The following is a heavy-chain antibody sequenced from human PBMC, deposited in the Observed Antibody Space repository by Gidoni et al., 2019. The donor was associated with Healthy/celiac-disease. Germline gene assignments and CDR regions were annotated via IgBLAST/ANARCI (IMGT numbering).Heavy chain of an antibody. CDR1: GFTFSCYA. CDR2: SSGSGGSR. CDR3: AKRDNTAGNRSRRGEIDRKIDY. J-gene: IGHJ4*02. Sequence: EVQLLESGGGLVQPGGSLRLSCAASGFTFSCYAMSWVRRAPGKGLEWVSASSGSGGSRYYADSVKGRFTISRDNSKNTLYLQMNSLRAEDTAVYYCAKRDNTAGNRSRRGEIDRKIDYWGQGTLVTVSS. D-gene: IGHD6-19*01. V-gene: IGHV3-23*01.